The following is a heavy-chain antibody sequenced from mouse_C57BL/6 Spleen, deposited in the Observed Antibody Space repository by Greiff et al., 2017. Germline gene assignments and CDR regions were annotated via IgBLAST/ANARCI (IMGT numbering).Heavy chain of an antibody. V-gene: IGHV14-4*01. CDR3: TTTVATPFDD. J-gene: IGHJ2*01. CDR1: GFNIKDDY. CDR2: IDPENGDT. D-gene: IGHD1-1*01. Sequence: VQLKQSGAELVRPGASVKLSCTASGFNIKDDYMHWVKQRPEQGLEWIGWIDPENGDTEYASQFQGKATITADTSSNTAYLQLSSLTSEDTAVYYCTTTVATPFDDWGQGTTLTVSS.